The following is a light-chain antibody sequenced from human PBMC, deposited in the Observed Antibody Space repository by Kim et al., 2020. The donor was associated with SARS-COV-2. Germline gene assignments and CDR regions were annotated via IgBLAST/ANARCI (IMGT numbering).Light chain of an antibody. CDR1: QSVSSSY. J-gene: IGKJ2*01. CDR2: GAS. Sequence: SPGGRATRSCRASQSVSSSYLAWYQPKRGQAPRLLIYGASSRATGIPDRFSGSGSGTDFTLTISRLEPEDFAVYYCHQYGDSLMHTFGQGTKLEI. CDR3: HQYGDSLMHT. V-gene: IGKV3-20*01.